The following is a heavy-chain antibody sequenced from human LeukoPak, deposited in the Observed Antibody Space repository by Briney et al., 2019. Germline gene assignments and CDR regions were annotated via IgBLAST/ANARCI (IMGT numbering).Heavy chain of an antibody. D-gene: IGHD3-22*01. CDR3: ARVVYGSSGYYGDY. Sequence: SETLSLTCTVSGGSISSGYYWGWIRQPPGKGLEWIGSISHSGSTYYNPSLKSRVTISLDTSKNHFSLKLSSVTAADTAVYYCARVVYGSSGYYGDYWGQGTLVTVSS. CDR2: ISHSGST. J-gene: IGHJ4*02. V-gene: IGHV4-38-2*02. CDR1: GGSISSGYY.